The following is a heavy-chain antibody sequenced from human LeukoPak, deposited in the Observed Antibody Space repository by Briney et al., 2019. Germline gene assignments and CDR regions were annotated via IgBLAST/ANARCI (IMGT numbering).Heavy chain of an antibody. J-gene: IGHJ4*02. Sequence: PGGSLRLSCAASGFIFSSYSMNWVRQAPGKGLEWVSSISSSSIYIYYADSVKGRFTIPRDNATNSLYLQMNSLRAEDTAVYYCARDGSRGNLVTAPDYWGQGTLVTVSS. CDR2: ISSSSIYI. CDR1: GFIFSSYS. CDR3: ARDGSRGNLVTAPDY. V-gene: IGHV3-21*01. D-gene: IGHD2-21*02.